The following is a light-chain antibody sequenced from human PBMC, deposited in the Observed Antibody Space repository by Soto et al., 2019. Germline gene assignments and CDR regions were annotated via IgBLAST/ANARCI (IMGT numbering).Light chain of an antibody. CDR1: QSVYST. CDR3: QQYNKWPLT. J-gene: IGKJ4*01. Sequence: EIVMTQSPATLSVSPGERATLSCRASQSVYSTLAWYQQKPGQAPRLLIYGASHRATGIPARFSGTGSATEFTLTISSLQSEDYAVYYCQQYNKWPLTFGGGTKVEIK. V-gene: IGKV3-15*01. CDR2: GAS.